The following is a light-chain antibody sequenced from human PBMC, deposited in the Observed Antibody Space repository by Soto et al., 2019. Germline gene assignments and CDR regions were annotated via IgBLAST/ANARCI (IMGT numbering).Light chain of an antibody. CDR2: AAS. CDR3: QQSYSTPRT. CDR1: QSISTY. V-gene: IGKV1-39*01. J-gene: IGKJ1*01. Sequence: DIQMTQSPSSLSASVGDRVTITCRASQSISTYLNWYQQKPGKAPKLLIYAASTLQSGVPSRFSGSGSGTDFTLTISSRQPEEFAAYYGQQSYSTPRTFGQGTKVEIK.